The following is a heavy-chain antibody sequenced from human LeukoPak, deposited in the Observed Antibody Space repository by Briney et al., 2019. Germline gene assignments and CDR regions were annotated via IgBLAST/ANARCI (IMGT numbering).Heavy chain of an antibody. CDR3: AKGDYVLLVYALGGSFDY. CDR2: ITGNGRST. J-gene: IGHJ4*02. Sequence: TGGSLRLSCAASGYTFSRYAMSWVRQAPGKGLEWVSTITGNGRSTYYADSVKGRFTISRDNSKNTLSLQMNSVRAEDTAVDYCAKGDYVLLVYALGGSFDYWGRGTLVSVSS. D-gene: IGHD2-8*02. CDR1: GYTFSRYA. V-gene: IGHV3-23*01.